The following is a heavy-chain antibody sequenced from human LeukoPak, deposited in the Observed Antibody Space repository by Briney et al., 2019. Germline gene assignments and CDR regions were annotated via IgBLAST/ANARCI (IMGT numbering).Heavy chain of an antibody. V-gene: IGHV3-7*01. CDR1: GFPFSNYW. CDR2: IKYDGSEI. CDR3: ARIAAAGLTGEDY. J-gene: IGHJ4*02. Sequence: GGSLRLSCAASGFPFSNYWMTWVRQAPGKGLEWVEWVANIKYDGSEIYYIDSVKGRFTISRDNAKNSLYLQMNSRRVEDTAVYYCARIAAAGLTGEDYWGQGTLVTVSS. D-gene: IGHD6-13*01.